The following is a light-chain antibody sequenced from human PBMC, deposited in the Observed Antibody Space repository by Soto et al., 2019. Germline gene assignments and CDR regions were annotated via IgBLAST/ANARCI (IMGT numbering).Light chain of an antibody. Sequence: VVLTQSPATLSLSPWERATLSCRASQSVSNSYLAWYQQRPGQAPRLLVYHASSRATGIPDRFSGSGSGTDFTLTISRLEPEDFAVFYCQQYAISPITFGQGTRLEIK. CDR3: QQYAISPIT. V-gene: IGKV3-20*01. J-gene: IGKJ5*01. CDR1: QSVSNSY. CDR2: HAS.